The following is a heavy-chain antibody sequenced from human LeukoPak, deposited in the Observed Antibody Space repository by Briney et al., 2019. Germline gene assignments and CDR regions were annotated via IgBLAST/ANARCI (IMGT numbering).Heavy chain of an antibody. J-gene: IGHJ6*03. CDR2: FDPEDGET. CDR3: ARAAGGSSWSLYYYYYYMDV. CDR1: GYTLTELS. D-gene: IGHD6-13*01. Sequence: ASVKVSCKVSGYTLTELSMHWVRQAPGKGLEWMGGFDPEDGETIYAQKFQGRVTMTTDTSTSTAYMELRSLRSDDTAVYYCARAAGGSSWSLYYYYYYMDVWGKGTTVTVSS. V-gene: IGHV1-24*01.